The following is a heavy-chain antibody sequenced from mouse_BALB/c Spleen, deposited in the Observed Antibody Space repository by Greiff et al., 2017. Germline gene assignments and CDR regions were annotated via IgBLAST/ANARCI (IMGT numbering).Heavy chain of an antibody. Sequence: QVQLQQPGAELVKPGASVKLSCKASGYTFTSYWMHWVKQRPGQGLEWIGEIDPSDSYTNYNQKFKGKATLTVDKSSSTAYMQLSSLTSEDSAVYYCAISEDSSGWFAYWGQGTLVTVSA. J-gene: IGHJ3*01. CDR3: AISEDSSGWFAY. CDR1: GYTFTSYW. V-gene: IGHV1-69*02. D-gene: IGHD3-2*01. CDR2: IDPSDSYT.